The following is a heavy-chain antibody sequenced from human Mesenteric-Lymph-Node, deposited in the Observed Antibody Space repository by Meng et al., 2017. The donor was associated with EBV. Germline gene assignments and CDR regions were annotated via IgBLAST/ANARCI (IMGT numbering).Heavy chain of an antibody. Sequence: QVQLVQVGAEVKKPWASVKVSCKASGYTFTSYAMHWVRQAPGQRLEWMGWINAGNGNTKYSQKFQGRVTITRDTSASTAYMELSSLRSEDTAVYYCARDDSLYGSGSHDYWGQGTLVTVSS. CDR1: GYTFTSYA. CDR2: INAGNGNT. J-gene: IGHJ4*02. CDR3: ARDDSLYGSGSHDY. V-gene: IGHV1-3*01. D-gene: IGHD3-10*01.